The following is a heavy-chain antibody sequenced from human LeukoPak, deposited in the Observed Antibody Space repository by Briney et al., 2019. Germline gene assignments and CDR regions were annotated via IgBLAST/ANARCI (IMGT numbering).Heavy chain of an antibody. D-gene: IGHD3-10*01. CDR3: ARPRVRGVIIRGFDY. Sequence: SETLSLTCAVYGGPFSGYYWSWIRQPPGKGLEWIGEINHSGSTNYNPSLKSRVTISVDTSKNQFSLKLSSVTAADTAVYYCARPRVRGVIIRGFDYWGQGTLATVSS. J-gene: IGHJ4*01. CDR1: GGPFSGYY. V-gene: IGHV4-34*01. CDR2: INHSGST.